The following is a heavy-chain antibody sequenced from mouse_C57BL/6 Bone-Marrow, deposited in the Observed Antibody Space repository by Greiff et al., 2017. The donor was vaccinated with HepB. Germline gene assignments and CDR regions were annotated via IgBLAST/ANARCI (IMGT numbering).Heavy chain of an antibody. CDR3: ASPPYYYGSSYVGDY. Sequence: QVQLQQPGAELVKPGASVKMSCKASGYTFTSYWITWVKQRPGQGLEWIGDLYPGSGSTNYNEKFKSKATLTVDTSSSTAYMQLSSLTSEDSAVYYCASPPYYYGSSYVGDYWGQGTTLTVSS. D-gene: IGHD1-1*01. J-gene: IGHJ2*01. CDR1: GYTFTSYW. V-gene: IGHV1-55*01. CDR2: LYPGSGST.